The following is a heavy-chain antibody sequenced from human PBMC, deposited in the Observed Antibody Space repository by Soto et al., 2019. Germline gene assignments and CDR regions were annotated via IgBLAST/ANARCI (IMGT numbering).Heavy chain of an antibody. CDR1: GGSISSSNW. Sequence: SETLSLTCAVSGGSISSSNWWSWVRQPPGKGLEWIGEIYHSGSTNYNPSLKSRVTISVDKSKNQFSLKLSPVTPADTAVYYCARVVLPDPWYYYYGMDVWGQGTTVTVSS. D-gene: IGHD2-2*01. J-gene: IGHJ6*02. CDR3: ARVVLPDPWYYYYGMDV. V-gene: IGHV4-4*02. CDR2: IYHSGST.